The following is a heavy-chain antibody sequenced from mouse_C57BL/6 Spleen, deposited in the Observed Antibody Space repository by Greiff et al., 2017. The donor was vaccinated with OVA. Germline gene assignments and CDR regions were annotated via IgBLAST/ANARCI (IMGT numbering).Heavy chain of an antibody. Sequence: VQRVESGPELVKPGASVKISCKASGYAFSSSWMNWVQQRPGKGLEWIGRIYTGDGDTNYNGKFKGKATLTADKSSSTAYMQLSSLTSEDSAVYFCAAYYSNYWFAYWGQGTLVTVSA. CDR3: AAYYSNYWFAY. D-gene: IGHD2-5*01. CDR2: IYTGDGDT. CDR1: GYAFSSSW. V-gene: IGHV1-82*01. J-gene: IGHJ3*01.